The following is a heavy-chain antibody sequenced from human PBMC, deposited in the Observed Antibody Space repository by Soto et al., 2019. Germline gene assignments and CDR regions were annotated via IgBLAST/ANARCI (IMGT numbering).Heavy chain of an antibody. J-gene: IGHJ6*02. CDR1: GFTVSSNY. CDR2: IYSGGST. D-gene: IGHD2-8*01. Sequence: GGSLRLSCAASGFTVSSNYTSWVRQAPGKGLEWVSVIYSGGSTYYADSVKGRFTISRDNSKNTLYLQMNSLRAEDTAVYYCARDKRVYADLFYYYYYGMDVWGQGTTVTVSS. V-gene: IGHV3-53*01. CDR3: ARDKRVYADLFYYYYYGMDV.